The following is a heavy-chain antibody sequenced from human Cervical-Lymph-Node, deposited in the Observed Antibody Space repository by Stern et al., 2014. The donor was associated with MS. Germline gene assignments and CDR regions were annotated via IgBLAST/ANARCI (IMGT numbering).Heavy chain of an antibody. J-gene: IGHJ4*02. CDR1: GYTFSNHG. V-gene: IGHV1-18*01. Sequence: MQLVESGAEVKKPGASVKVSCKASGYTFSNHGISWVRQAPGQGLEWMGWISAYNGDTDYAQKFQGRVTMTADTSTSTAYMDLRTLRSDDTAVYYCARPGSGRFCSGGSCAIDYWGQGTLVTVSS. CDR3: ARPGSGRFCSGGSCAIDY. CDR2: ISAYNGDT. D-gene: IGHD2-15*01.